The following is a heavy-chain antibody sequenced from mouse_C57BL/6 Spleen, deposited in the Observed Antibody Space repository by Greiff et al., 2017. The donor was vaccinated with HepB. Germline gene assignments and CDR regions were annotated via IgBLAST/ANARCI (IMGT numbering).Heavy chain of an antibody. J-gene: IGHJ4*01. Sequence: QVQLQQPGAELVKPGASVKMSCKASGYTFTSYWITWVKQRPGQGLEWIGDIYPGSGSTNYNEKFKSKATLTVDTSSSTAYMQLSSLTSEDSAVYYCARYYDYDGGYYAIDYWGQGTSVTVSS. V-gene: IGHV1-55*01. CDR1: GYTFTSYW. CDR3: ARYYDYDGGYYAIDY. CDR2: IYPGSGST. D-gene: IGHD2-4*01.